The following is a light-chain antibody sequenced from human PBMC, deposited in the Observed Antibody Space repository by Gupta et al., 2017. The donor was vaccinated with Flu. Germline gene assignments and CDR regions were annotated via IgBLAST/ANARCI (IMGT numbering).Light chain of an antibody. CDR2: DAS. V-gene: IGKV3-15*01. Sequence: ATLSVSPGERATLSCRASQSVSSNLAWYQQKPGQAPRLLISDASNRATGIPARFSGSGSGTEFTLTISSLQSEDFAVYYCQQYNNRPPWTFGQGTKVEIK. CDR3: QQYNNRPPWT. J-gene: IGKJ1*01. CDR1: QSVSSN.